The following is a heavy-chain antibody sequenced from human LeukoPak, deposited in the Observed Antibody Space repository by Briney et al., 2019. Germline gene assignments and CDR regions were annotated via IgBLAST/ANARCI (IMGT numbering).Heavy chain of an antibody. D-gene: IGHD6-13*01. J-gene: IGHJ5*02. CDR2: INPNSGGT. CDR1: GYTFTGYY. V-gene: IGHV1-2*02. CDR3: ARDHGRYIGSSWFDNWFDP. Sequence: ASVKVSCKASGYTFTGYYMHWVRQAPGQGLEWMGWINPNSGGTNYAQKLQGRVTMTTDTSTSTAYMELRSLRSDDTAVYYCARDHGRYIGSSWFDNWFDPWGQGTLVTVSS.